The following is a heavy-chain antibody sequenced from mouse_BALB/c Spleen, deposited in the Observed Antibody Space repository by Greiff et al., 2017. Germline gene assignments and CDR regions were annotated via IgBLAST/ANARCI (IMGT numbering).Heavy chain of an antibody. CDR2: INPSNGRT. CDR3: ACITTVVGDY. CDR1: GYTFTSYW. J-gene: IGHJ2*01. Sequence: QVQLQQSGAELVKPGASVKLSCKASGYTFTSYWMHWVKQRPGQGLEWIGEINPSNGRTNYNEKFKSKATLTVDKSSSTAYMQLSSLTSEDSAVYYCACITTVVGDYWGQGTTLTVSS. D-gene: IGHD1-1*01. V-gene: IGHV1S81*02.